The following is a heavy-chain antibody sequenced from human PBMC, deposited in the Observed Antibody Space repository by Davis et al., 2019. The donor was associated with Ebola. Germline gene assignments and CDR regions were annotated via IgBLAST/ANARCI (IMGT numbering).Heavy chain of an antibody. Sequence: AASVKVSCKASGGTFSSYAISWVRQTPGHGLEWMGRIIPILGIANYAQKFQGRVTITADKSTSTAYMELSSLRSEDTAVYYCVRDSIVATIYNYYYYYGMDVWGQGTTVTVSS. CDR2: IIPILGIA. D-gene: IGHD5-12*01. V-gene: IGHV1-69*04. J-gene: IGHJ6*02. CDR1: GGTFSSYA. CDR3: VRDSIVATIYNYYYYYGMDV.